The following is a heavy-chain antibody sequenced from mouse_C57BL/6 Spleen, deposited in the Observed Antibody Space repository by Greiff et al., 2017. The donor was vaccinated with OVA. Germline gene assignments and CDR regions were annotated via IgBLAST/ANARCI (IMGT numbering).Heavy chain of an antibody. V-gene: IGHV1-69*01. J-gene: IGHJ2*01. D-gene: IGHD6-1*01. CDR1: GYTFTSYW. Sequence: QVQLQQPGAELVMPGASVKLSCKASGYTFTSYWMHWVKQRPGQGLEWIGEIDPSDSYTNYNQKFKGKSTLTVDKSSSTAYMQLSSLTAEDSAVYYCARWPALQPYLDYWGQGTTLTVSS. CDR3: ARWPALQPYLDY. CDR2: IDPSDSYT.